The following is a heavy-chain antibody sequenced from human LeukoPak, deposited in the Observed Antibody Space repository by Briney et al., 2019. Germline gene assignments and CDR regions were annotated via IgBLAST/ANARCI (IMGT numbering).Heavy chain of an antibody. Sequence: PGGSLRLSCAASGFTFSSYAMSWVRQAPGKGLEWVSAISGSVGSTYYADSVKGRFTISRDNSKNTLYLQMNSLRAEDTAVYYCAKGGGYCSSTSCPYYYYYYMDVWGKGTTVTASS. CDR3: AKGGGYCSSTSCPYYYYYYMDV. D-gene: IGHD2-2*01. CDR1: GFTFSSYA. CDR2: ISGSVGST. J-gene: IGHJ6*03. V-gene: IGHV3-23*01.